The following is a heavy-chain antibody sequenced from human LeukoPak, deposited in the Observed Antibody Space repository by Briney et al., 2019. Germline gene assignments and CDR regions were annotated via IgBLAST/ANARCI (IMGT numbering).Heavy chain of an antibody. J-gene: IGHJ4*02. CDR1: GFIFNNYA. CDR3: VRGRYYLDY. Sequence: HPGGSLRLSCAGSGFIFNNYAMHWVRQPPGKGLEWVSGISWNSGSIDYADSVKGRFTISRDNAKNSLYLQMNTLRAEDTAIYYCVRGRYYLDYWGQGTLVTVSS. V-gene: IGHV3-9*01. CDR2: ISWNSGSI. D-gene: IGHD5-24*01.